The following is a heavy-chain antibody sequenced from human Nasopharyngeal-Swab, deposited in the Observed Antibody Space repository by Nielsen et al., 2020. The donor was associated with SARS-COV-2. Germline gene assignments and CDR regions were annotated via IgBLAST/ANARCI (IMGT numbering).Heavy chain of an antibody. Sequence: VRQMPGKGLEWMGRIDPSDSYTNYSPSFQGHVNISADKSISTAYLQWSSLKASDTAMYYCAREYTYGYYYYMDVWGKGTTVTVSS. V-gene: IGHV5-10-1*01. CDR2: IDPSDSYT. CDR3: AREYTYGYYYYMDV. D-gene: IGHD5-18*01. J-gene: IGHJ6*03.